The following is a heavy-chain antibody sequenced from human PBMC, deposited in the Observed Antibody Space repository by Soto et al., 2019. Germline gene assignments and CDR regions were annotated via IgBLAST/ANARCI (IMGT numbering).Heavy chain of an antibody. D-gene: IGHD6-19*01. CDR2: INNDGSRT. J-gene: IGHJ3*01. CDR1: GFTFSSYW. V-gene: IGHV3-74*01. CDR3: ARVTSSGWG. Sequence: PGGSLRLSCAASGFTFSSYWMSWVRQAPGKGLVWVSHINNDGSRTTYVDSVKGRFTISRDSAKNTLYLQMNGLRAEDTAVYYCARVTSSGWGWGQGTMVTVSS.